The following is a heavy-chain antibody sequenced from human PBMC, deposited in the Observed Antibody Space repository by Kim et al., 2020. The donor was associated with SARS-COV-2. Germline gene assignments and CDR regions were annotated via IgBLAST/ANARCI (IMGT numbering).Heavy chain of an antibody. V-gene: IGHV2-5*02. CDR2: IYWDDEK. CDR3: AQTGYSSTWYQGYFAS. D-gene: IGHD6-13*01. CDR1: GFSLNTPGMA. Sequence: SGPTLVKPTQTLTLTCTFSGFSLNTPGMAVGWILQPPGKALEWLSVIYWDDEKRYRPSLRSRLTITKDTSKNHVVLMMTNMDYVDAGTYYCAQTGYSSTWYQGYFASWGQGTLVTVSS. J-gene: IGHJ4*02.